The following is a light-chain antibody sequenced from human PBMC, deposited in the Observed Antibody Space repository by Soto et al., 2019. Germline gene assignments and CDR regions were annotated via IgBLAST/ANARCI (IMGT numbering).Light chain of an antibody. J-gene: IGKJ2*01. CDR1: QNVGSN. V-gene: IGKV3-15*01. CDR2: GAS. CDR3: QQYNNWPPYT. Sequence: EIVMTQSPATLSVSPGERATLSCRASQNVGSNLAWFQQKPDQAPRLLIFGASTRATGVPARFSGSGSGTEFTLTISSLQSEDFAVYYCQQYNNWPPYTFGQGTKLEIK.